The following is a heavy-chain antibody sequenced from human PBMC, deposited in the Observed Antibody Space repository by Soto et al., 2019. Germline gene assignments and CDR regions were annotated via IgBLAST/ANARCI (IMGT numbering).Heavy chain of an antibody. V-gene: IGHV3-66*01. CDR2: IYSGGST. Sequence: EVQLVESGGGLVQPWGSLRLSCAASGFTVSSNYMSWVRQAPGKGLEWVSVIYSGGSTYYADSVKGRFTISRDNSKNTLYLQMNSLRAEDTAVYYCARDRAGEYYFDYWGQGTLVTVSS. J-gene: IGHJ4*02. CDR3: ARDRAGEYYFDY. CDR1: GFTVSSNY.